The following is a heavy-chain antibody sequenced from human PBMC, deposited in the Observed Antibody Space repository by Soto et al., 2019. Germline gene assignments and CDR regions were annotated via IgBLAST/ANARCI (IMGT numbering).Heavy chain of an antibody. CDR3: ARLHGSGTSDTRGFNF. CDR2: ISGSGGST. V-gene: IGHV3-23*01. CDR1: GFTFSSYA. J-gene: IGHJ4*02. Sequence: GGSLRLSCAASGFTFSSYAMSWVRQAPGKGLEWVSAISGSGGSTYYADSLKGRVTMSVDTSKNQFSLRLTSVTAADTALYYCARLHGSGTSDTRGFNFWGQGILVTVSS. D-gene: IGHD3-10*01.